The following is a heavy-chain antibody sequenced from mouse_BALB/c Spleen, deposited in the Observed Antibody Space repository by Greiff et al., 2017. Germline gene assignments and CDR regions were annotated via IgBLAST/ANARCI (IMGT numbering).Heavy chain of an antibody. CDR2: INPSTGYT. CDR1: GYTFTSYW. Sequence: VQLVESGAELAKPGASVKMSCKASGYTFTSYWMHWVKQRPGQGLEWIGYINPSTGYTEYNQKFKDKATLTADKSSSTAYMQLSSLTSEDSAVYYCARWLLHYYAMDYWGQGTSVTVSS. CDR3: ARWLLHYYAMDY. D-gene: IGHD2-3*01. V-gene: IGHV1-7*01. J-gene: IGHJ4*01.